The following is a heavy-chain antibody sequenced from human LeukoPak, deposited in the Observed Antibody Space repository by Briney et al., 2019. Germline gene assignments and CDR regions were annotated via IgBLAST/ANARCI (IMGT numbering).Heavy chain of an antibody. Sequence: GGSLRLSCVVSGLTVSSNYMSWVRQAPGKGLECVSVIYSGSSTYYADSVKGRFTISRDNSKNTLYLQMNSLRAEDTAVYYCASASGGNSFFDYWGQGTLVTVSS. CDR3: ASASGGNSFFDY. D-gene: IGHD4-23*01. CDR1: GLTVSSNY. CDR2: IYSGSST. J-gene: IGHJ4*02. V-gene: IGHV3-53*01.